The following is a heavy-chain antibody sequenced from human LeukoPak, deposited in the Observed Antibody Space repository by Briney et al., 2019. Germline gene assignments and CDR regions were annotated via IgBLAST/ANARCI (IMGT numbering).Heavy chain of an antibody. Sequence: QAGGSLRLSCAVSGFTFSSYWMSWVRQAPGKGLEWVAILKQDGSEKYYLDSVKGRFTISRDNAKSSMWLQMNSLRDEDTAVYYCARDQTPFYWGQGSLVTVSS. CDR3: ARDQTPFY. J-gene: IGHJ4*02. D-gene: IGHD2-15*01. CDR2: LKQDGSEK. CDR1: GFTFSSYW. V-gene: IGHV3-7*01.